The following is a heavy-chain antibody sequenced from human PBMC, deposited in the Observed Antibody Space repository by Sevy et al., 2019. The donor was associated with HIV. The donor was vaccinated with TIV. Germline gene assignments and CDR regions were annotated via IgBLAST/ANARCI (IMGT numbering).Heavy chain of an antibody. V-gene: IGHV3-15*07. J-gene: IGHJ4*02. CDR1: GFTFSNAW. D-gene: IGHD3-3*01. CDR3: TTDVTIFGVVTLRYYFDY. Sequence: GGSLRLSCAASGFTFSNAWMNWVRQAPGKGLEWVGRIKSKTDGGTTDYAAPVKGRFTMSRDDSKNTLYLQMNSLKTEDTAVYYCTTDVTIFGVVTLRYYFDYWGQGTLVTVSS. CDR2: IKSKTDGGTT.